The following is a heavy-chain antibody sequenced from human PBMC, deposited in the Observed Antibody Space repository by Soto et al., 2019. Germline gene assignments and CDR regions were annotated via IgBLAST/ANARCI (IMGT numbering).Heavy chain of an antibody. CDR1: VGSVSSDSYF. CDR2: IYYSGST. Sequence: QVQLQESGPGLVKPSETLSLTCTVSVGSVSSDSYFWSWIRQPPGKGLECIGYIYYSGSTNYNPSLKRRVNISLDTSKNQFSLKLSSVTAADTAIYFCARVSSSWGLLNYFDYWGQGTLVTVSS. V-gene: IGHV4-61*01. D-gene: IGHD6-13*01. J-gene: IGHJ4*02. CDR3: ARVSSSWGLLNYFDY.